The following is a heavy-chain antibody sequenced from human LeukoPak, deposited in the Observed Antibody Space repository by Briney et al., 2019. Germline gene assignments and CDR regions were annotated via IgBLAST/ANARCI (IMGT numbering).Heavy chain of an antibody. V-gene: IGHV3-30*18. CDR2: ISYDGSNK. CDR3: AKRTIAAAGRNWFDP. J-gene: IGHJ5*02. D-gene: IGHD6-13*01. CDR1: GFTFSSYG. Sequence: GGSLRLSCAASGFTFSSYGMHWVRQAPGKGLEWVAVISYDGSNKYYADSVKGRFTISRDNSKNTLYLQVNSLRAEDTAVYYCAKRTIAAAGRNWFDPWGQGTLVTVSS.